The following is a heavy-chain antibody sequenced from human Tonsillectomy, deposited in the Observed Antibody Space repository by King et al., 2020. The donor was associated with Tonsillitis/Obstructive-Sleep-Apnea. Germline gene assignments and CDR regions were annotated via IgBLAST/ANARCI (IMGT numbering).Heavy chain of an antibody. CDR1: GLTFSNAW. D-gene: IGHD2-2*01. CDR3: TSSLTTRGAFDI. Sequence: VQLVESGGGLVKPGGYLRLSCAASGLTFSNAWMIWVRQAPGKGLEVVGRLKRKSSVGTTDYAAPVKGRFTISVDDSKNALYLQMNSLKTEDTAVYYCTSSLTTRGAFDIWGQGTMVTVSS. J-gene: IGHJ3*02. CDR2: LKRKSSVGTT. V-gene: IGHV3-15*01.